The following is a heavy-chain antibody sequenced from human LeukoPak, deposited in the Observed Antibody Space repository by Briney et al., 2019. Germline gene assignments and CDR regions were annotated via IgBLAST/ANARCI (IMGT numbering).Heavy chain of an antibody. CDR2: INPNSGGT. Sequence: ASVKVSCKASGYTFNGYYMHWVRQAPGQGLEWMGWINPNSGGTNYAQKFQGRVTMTRDTSISTAYMELSRLRSDDTAVYYCARDPTTYCSGGSCYAPFDYWGQGTLVTVSS. D-gene: IGHD2-15*01. V-gene: IGHV1-2*02. CDR1: GYTFNGYY. CDR3: ARDPTTYCSGGSCYAPFDY. J-gene: IGHJ4*02.